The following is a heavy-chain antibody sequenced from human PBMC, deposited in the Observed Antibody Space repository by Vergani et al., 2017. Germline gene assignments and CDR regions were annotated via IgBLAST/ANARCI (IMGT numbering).Heavy chain of an antibody. CDR2: IKQDGSEK. Sequence: EVQLVESGGGLVQPGGSLRLSCAASGFTVSSNYMSWVRQAPGKGLEWVANIKQDGSEKYYVDSVKGRFTISRGNAKNSLYLQMNSLRAEDTAVYYCAGEGDFWSGYHNWFDPWGQGTLVTVSS. CDR3: AGEGDFWSGYHNWFDP. J-gene: IGHJ5*02. V-gene: IGHV3-7*01. CDR1: GFTVSSNY. D-gene: IGHD3-3*01.